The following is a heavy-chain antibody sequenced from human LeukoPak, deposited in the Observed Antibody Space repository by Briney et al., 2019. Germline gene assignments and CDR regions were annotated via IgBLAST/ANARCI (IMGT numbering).Heavy chain of an antibody. CDR2: IKQDGSEE. D-gene: IGHD3-9*01. Sequence: GGSLRLSCAASGFTFSSYWMSWVRQAPGKGLEWVANIKQDGSEEYYVDSVKGRFTISRDNAKNSLYLQMNSLRAEDTAVYYCARDDHDILTGYYVYWGQGTLVTVSS. V-gene: IGHV3-7*01. J-gene: IGHJ4*02. CDR1: GFTFSSYW. CDR3: ARDDHDILTGYYVY.